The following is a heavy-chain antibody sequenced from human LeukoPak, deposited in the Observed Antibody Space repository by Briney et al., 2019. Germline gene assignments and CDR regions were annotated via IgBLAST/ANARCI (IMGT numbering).Heavy chain of an antibody. V-gene: IGHV1-18*01. CDR2: ISAYNGNT. CDR1: GYTFTSYG. D-gene: IGHD6-13*01. J-gene: IGHJ5*02. CDR3: ARADAAGALTNWFDP. Sequence: ASVKVSCKASGYTFTSYGISWVRQAPGQGLEWMGWISAYNGNTNYAQKLQGSVTMTTDTSTSTAYMELRSLRSDDTAVYYCARADAAGALTNWFDPWGQGTLVTVSS.